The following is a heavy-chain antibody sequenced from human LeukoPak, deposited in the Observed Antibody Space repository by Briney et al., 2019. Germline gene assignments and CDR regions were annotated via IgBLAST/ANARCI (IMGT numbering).Heavy chain of an antibody. J-gene: IGHJ4*02. CDR2: ISDRSSNI. CDR1: GFTFSSYT. V-gene: IGHV3-21*01. D-gene: IGHD5-12*01. CDR3: ATGYDYIY. Sequence: GSLRLSCAASGFTFSSYTMNWVRQAPGKGVEWVSCISDRSSNIYYADSVRGRLTISRDNAKNSLYLQMSSLRAEDSAVYYCATGYDYIYWGQGILVTVSS.